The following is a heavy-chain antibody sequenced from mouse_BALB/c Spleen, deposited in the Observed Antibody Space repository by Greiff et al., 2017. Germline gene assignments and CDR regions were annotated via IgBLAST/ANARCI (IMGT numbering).Heavy chain of an antibody. CDR2: ISDGGSYT. D-gene: IGHD2-4*01. V-gene: IGHV5-4*02. J-gene: IGHJ4*01. Sequence: EVKLMESGGGLVKPGGSLKLSCAASGFTFSDYYMYWVRQTPEKRLEWVATISDGGSYTYYPDSVKGRFTISRDNAKNNLYLQMSSLKSEDTAMYYCAREGDYDEAMDYWGQGTSVTVSS. CDR1: GFTFSDYY. CDR3: AREGDYDEAMDY.